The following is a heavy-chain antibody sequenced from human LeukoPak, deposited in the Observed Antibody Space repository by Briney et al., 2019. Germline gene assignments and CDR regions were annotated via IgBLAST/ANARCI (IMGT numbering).Heavy chain of an antibody. J-gene: IGHJ4*02. CDR1: GYTFTNLD. CDR3: ASTPPNTGDFYC. D-gene: IGHD2-21*02. V-gene: IGHV1-8*01. Sequence: ASVKVSFKTSGYTFTNLDINWLRQAPGQGREWMGWMSPNSGDTGNAQKFQGRVSMTRDIFKSTAYMELSSLRSEDTVIYYCASTPPNTGDFYCWGLGTLVSVSS. CDR2: MSPNSGDT.